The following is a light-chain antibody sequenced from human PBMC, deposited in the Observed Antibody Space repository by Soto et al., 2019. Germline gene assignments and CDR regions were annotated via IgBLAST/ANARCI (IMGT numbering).Light chain of an antibody. J-gene: IGKJ1*01. V-gene: IGKV1-5*01. Sequence: DIQMTQSPSSLSASVGDRVTITCRASQSISSLLAWYQQKPGKAPKLLIYDASSLESGVPSRFSGSASGTDFTLTISSLQSEDFATYYCQQHNNSPWTFGQGTKVDI. CDR3: QQHNNSPWT. CDR2: DAS. CDR1: QSISSL.